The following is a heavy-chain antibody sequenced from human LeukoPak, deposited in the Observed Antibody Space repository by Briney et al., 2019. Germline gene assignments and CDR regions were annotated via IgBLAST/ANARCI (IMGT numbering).Heavy chain of an antibody. CDR2: ISGSGGST. J-gene: IGHJ4*02. D-gene: IGHD3-3*01. V-gene: IGHV3-23*01. CDR3: ARYSNYPPWSGYYIPLGY. Sequence: GGSLRLSCAASGFTFSSYAMSWVRQAPGTGLEWVSAISGSGGSTYYADSVKGRFTISRDNSKNTLYLQMNSLRAEDTAVYYCARYSNYPPWSGYYIPLGYWGQGTLVTVSS. CDR1: GFTFSSYA.